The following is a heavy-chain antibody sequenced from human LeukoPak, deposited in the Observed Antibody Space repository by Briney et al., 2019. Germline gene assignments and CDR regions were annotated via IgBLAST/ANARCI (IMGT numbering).Heavy chain of an antibody. CDR3: ARVLGYCSSTSCYEIYNWFDP. CDR2: ISAYNGNT. D-gene: IGHD2-2*01. CDR1: GYTFISYG. V-gene: IGHV1-18*01. Sequence: ASVTVSCKASGYTFISYGISWVRQAPGQGLEWMGWISAYNGNTNYAQKLQGRVTMTTDTSTSTAYMELRSLRSDDTAVYYCARVLGYCSSTSCYEIYNWFDPWGQGTLVTVSS. J-gene: IGHJ5*02.